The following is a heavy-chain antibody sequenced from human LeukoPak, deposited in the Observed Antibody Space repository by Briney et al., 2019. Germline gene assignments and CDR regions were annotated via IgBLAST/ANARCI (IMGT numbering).Heavy chain of an antibody. Sequence: GGSLRLSCAASGFTFSNYWMTWVRQAPGKGLEWVANIKQDGSDKYYVDSVKGRFTISRDNSKNTLYLQMNSLRAEDTAVYYCAKKELWGQGTLVTVSS. J-gene: IGHJ4*02. D-gene: IGHD1-7*01. V-gene: IGHV3-7*01. CDR2: IKQDGSDK. CDR1: GFTFSNYW. CDR3: AKKEL.